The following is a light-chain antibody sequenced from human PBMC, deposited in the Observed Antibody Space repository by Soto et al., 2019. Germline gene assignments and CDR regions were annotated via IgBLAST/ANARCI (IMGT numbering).Light chain of an antibody. Sequence: EIVLTQSPGTLSLSPGERVTLSYRASQTFGSSLAWYQQKPGQAPRLLIYHASTRAAGIPDRFSASGSGTDFTLTISRLEPEDFAVYYCQEFGSSPYTFGQGTKLEIK. CDR3: QEFGSSPYT. CDR1: QTFGSS. J-gene: IGKJ2*01. V-gene: IGKV3-20*01. CDR2: HAS.